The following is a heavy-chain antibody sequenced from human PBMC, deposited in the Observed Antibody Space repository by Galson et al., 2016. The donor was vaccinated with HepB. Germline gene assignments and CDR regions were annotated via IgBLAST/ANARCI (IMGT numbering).Heavy chain of an antibody. V-gene: IGHV3-30*18. CDR2: ISYDGGSK. CDR1: GFTFSTYG. J-gene: IGHJ6*02. Sequence: SLRLSCAASGFTFSTYGMHWVRQAPGKGLEWVAVISYDGGSKNYADSVEGRFTISRDNSKNTLYLQMNSLRAEDTAVYYCAKDLQTTLYYYNGMDVWGQGTTVTVPS. CDR3: AKDLQTTLYYYNGMDV. D-gene: IGHD4-11*01.